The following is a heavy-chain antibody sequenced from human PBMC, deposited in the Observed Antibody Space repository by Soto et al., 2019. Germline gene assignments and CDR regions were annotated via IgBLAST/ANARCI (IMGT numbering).Heavy chain of an antibody. CDR3: TSDYGSGSWVGAFDI. CDR1: GFTFSGSA. J-gene: IGHJ3*02. V-gene: IGHV3-73*01. Sequence: GGSLRLSCAASGFTFSGSAMHWVRQASGKGLEWVGRIRSKANGYATAYAASVKGRFTISRDDSKNTAYLQMNSLKTEDTAVYYCTSDYGSGSWVGAFDIWGQGTMVTVSS. CDR2: IRSKANGYAT. D-gene: IGHD3-10*01.